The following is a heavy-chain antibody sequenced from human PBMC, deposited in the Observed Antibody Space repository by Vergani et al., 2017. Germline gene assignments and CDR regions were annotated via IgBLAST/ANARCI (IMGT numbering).Heavy chain of an antibody. V-gene: IGHV3-9*02. CDR3: AKGLGTSPGGGWFDP. CDR1: GFTSAGYA. D-gene: IGHD3-16*01. J-gene: IGHJ5*02. Sequence: EVQLEESGGGLVLPGRSLRLSCVASGFTSAGYAMHWVRQAPGKGLEWVSGISWNSNSIGYADSVKGRFTISRDNAKNSLYLQMNSLRAEDTALYYCAKGLGTSPGGGWFDPWGQGTLVTVSS. CDR2: ISWNSNSI.